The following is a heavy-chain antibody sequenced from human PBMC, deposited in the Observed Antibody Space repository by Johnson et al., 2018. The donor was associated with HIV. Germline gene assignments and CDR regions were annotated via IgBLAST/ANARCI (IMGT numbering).Heavy chain of an antibody. Sequence: QVQLVESGGGLVKPGGSLRLSCAASGFTFSSYAMHWVRQAPGKGLEWVAVISYDGSNKYYADSVKGRFTISRDNSKNTLYLQMNSLRAEDTALYFCARVAVSTAAGGVPLDIWGPGTMVTVSA. J-gene: IGHJ3*02. CDR3: ARVAVSTAAGGVPLDI. CDR2: ISYDGSNK. CDR1: GFTFSSYA. D-gene: IGHD2-2*01. V-gene: IGHV3-30-3*01.